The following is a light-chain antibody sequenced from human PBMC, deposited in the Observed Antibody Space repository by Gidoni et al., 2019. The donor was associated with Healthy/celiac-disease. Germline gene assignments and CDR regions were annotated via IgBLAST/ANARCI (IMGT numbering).Light chain of an antibody. CDR2: GAS. V-gene: IGKV3-20*01. CDR3: QQYGSSPPGFT. Sequence: IELTQSPGTVSLSTGERATLSCRASQRVSSSYLAWYQQKPGQAPRLLIYGASSRATGIPDRFSGSRSGTDFPLPISSLEPEDFAVYYCQQYGSSPPGFTFGPVTQVDIK. J-gene: IGKJ3*01. CDR1: QRVSSSY.